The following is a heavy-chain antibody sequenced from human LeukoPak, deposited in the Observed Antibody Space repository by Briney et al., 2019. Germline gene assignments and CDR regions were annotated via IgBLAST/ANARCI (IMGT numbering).Heavy chain of an antibody. D-gene: IGHD6-19*01. Sequence: ASVNVSCKASGHTVTGYYMHWVRQAPGQGLEWMGWINPNSGGTNHAQKFQGRVSMTRDTSISTAYMELSRLRSDDTAVYYCAQSSGWDSLKYWGQGTLVTVSS. CDR3: AQSSGWDSLKY. CDR2: INPNSGGT. J-gene: IGHJ4*02. CDR1: GHTVTGYY. V-gene: IGHV1-2*02.